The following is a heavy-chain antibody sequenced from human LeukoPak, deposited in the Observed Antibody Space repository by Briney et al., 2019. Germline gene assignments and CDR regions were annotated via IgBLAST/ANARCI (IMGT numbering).Heavy chain of an antibody. CDR3: TRHYGDYGNYYYYYMDV. CDR1: GFTFSGSA. CDR2: IRSKANSYAT. J-gene: IGHJ6*03. Sequence: GGSLRLSCAASGFTFSGSAMHWVRQASGKGREWVGRIRSKANSYATAYAASVKGRFTISRDDSKSTAYLQMNSLKTEDTAVYYCTRHYGDYGNYYYYYMDVWGKGTTVTVSS. D-gene: IGHD4-17*01. V-gene: IGHV3-73*01.